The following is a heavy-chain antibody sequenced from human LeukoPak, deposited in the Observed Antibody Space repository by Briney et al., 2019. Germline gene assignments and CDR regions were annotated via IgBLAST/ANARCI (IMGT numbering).Heavy chain of an antibody. V-gene: IGHV4-34*01. J-gene: IGHJ4*02. CDR3: ARSLNYQNFDY. Sequence: SETLSLTCAVYGGSFSGYYWSWIRQPPGKGLEWIGYIYYSGSTYYNPSLKSRVTISVDTSKNQFSLKLSSVTAADTAVYYCARSLNYQNFDYWGQGTLVTVSS. D-gene: IGHD1-7*01. CDR2: IYYSGST. CDR1: GGSFSGYY.